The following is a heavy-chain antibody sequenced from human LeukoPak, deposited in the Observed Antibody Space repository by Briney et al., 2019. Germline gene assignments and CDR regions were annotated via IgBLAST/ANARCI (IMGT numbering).Heavy chain of an antibody. V-gene: IGHV3-21*06. J-gene: IGHJ3*02. CDR1: GFTFSSFN. Sequence: GGSLILSCAASGFTFSSFNMNWVRQAPGKGLEWVSSISSSSSYIYYADSVKGRFTISRDNAKNSLYLQMNSLRAEDTAVYYCARDTYDILTGYYKWAFDIWGQGTMVTVSS. CDR3: ARDTYDILTGYYKWAFDI. D-gene: IGHD3-9*01. CDR2: ISSSSSYI.